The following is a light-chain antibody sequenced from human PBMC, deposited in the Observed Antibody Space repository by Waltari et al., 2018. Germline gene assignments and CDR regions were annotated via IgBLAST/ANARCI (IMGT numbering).Light chain of an antibody. CDR2: GAS. CDR1: QSISRY. Sequence: EVVLTQSPGTLSLSPGERATLFCRASQSISRYLVWYQQRPGQAPRLLIYGASIRAAGIPDRFSGSGSGTDVTLSISRLEPEDFAVYYCQNHERLPATFGQGTRVEIK. CDR3: QNHERLPAT. J-gene: IGKJ1*01. V-gene: IGKV3-20*01.